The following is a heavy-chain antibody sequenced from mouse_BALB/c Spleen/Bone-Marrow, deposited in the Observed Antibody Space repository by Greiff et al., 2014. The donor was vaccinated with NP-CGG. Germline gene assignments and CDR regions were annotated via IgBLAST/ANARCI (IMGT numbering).Heavy chain of an antibody. Sequence: VQLQQSGADLVKPGASVKLSCTASGFNIKDTYIHWVKQRPEQGLEWIGRVDPANGNTKYAPKFQGKATITADTSSNTAYLRHSSLTSEDTAVYYCARRFGNSPRDSAMVNWGRGTSVTVSS. D-gene: IGHD2-1*01. V-gene: IGHV14-3*02. CDR3: ARRFGNSPRDSAMVN. CDR2: VDPANGNT. CDR1: GFNIKDTY. J-gene: IGHJ4*01.